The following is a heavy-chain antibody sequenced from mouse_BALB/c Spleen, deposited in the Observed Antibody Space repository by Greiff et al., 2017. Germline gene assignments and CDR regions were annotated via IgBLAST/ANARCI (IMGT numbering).Heavy chain of an antibody. CDR1: GFTFSSFG. J-gene: IGHJ4*01. CDR2: ISSGSSTI. Sequence: EVQVVESGGGLVQPGGSRKLSCAASGFTFSSFGMHWVRQAPEKGLEWVAYISSGSSTIYYADTVKGRFTISRDNPKNTLFLQMTSLRSEDTAMYYCARWGGNYVRAMDYWGQGTSVTVSS. D-gene: IGHD2-1*01. CDR3: ARWGGNYVRAMDY. V-gene: IGHV5-17*02.